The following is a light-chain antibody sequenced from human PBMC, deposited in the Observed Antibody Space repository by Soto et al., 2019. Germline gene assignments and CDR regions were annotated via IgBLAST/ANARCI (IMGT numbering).Light chain of an antibody. J-gene: IGKJ3*01. CDR1: QSVSSSY. V-gene: IGKV3-20*01. Sequence: EIVLTQSPGTLSLSPGERATLSCRASQSVSSSYLAWYQQKPGQAPRLLIYGASSRATGIPDRFSGRGSGTDFTLTISRLEPEDFAVYYSQQYGSSLFTFGPGTKVDIK. CDR3: QQYGSSLFT. CDR2: GAS.